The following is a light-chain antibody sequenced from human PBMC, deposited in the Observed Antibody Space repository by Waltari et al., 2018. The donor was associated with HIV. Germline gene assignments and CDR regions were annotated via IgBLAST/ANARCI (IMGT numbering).Light chain of an antibody. CDR2: HNS. Sequence: QSVLTQPPSASGTAGQRVTISCSGTSSNIGSNTVNWYQQLPGTAPKLLIYHNSQRPPGVPARFSGSKAGTSASLAISGLQSEDEADYYCAAWDDSVNGLVFGGGTKLTV. CDR3: AAWDDSVNGLV. V-gene: IGLV1-44*01. J-gene: IGLJ3*02. CDR1: SSNIGSNT.